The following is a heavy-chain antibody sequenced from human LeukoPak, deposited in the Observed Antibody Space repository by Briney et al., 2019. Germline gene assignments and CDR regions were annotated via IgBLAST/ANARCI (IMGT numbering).Heavy chain of an antibody. V-gene: IGHV3-49*04. J-gene: IGHJ4*02. CDR2: IISKTYGGAA. CDR3: TRVGIALIGTDPVDY. CDR1: GFTFLDYA. Sequence: GGSLRLSCAASGFTFLDYAVSWVRQAPGQGLEWVGFIISKTYGGAADYAPSVQGRFTIYRDDSKSIAYLQMNSLKIEDTGVYYCTRVGIALIGTDPVDYWGQGTLVTVSS. D-gene: IGHD2-21*01.